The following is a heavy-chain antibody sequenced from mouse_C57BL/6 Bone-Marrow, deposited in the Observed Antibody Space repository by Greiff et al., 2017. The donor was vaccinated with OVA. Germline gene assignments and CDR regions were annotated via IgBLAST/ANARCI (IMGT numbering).Heavy chain of an antibody. Sequence: QVHVKQSGPGLVQPSQSLSITCTVSGFSLTSYGVHWVRQSPGKGLEWLGVIWRGGSTDYNAAFMSRLSLPKDNSKSQVFIKINSLQADDTAIYSWANVYNGSSQWYFDVWGTGTTGTVSS. V-gene: IGHV2-5*01. J-gene: IGHJ1*03. CDR3: ANVYNGSSQWYFDV. CDR1: GFSLTSYG. D-gene: IGHD1-1*01. CDR2: IWRGGST.